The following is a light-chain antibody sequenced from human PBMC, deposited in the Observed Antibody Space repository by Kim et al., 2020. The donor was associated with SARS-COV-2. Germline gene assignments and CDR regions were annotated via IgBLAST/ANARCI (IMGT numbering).Light chain of an antibody. CDR1: QSVSSS. V-gene: IGKV3-20*01. CDR2: GAS. J-gene: IGKJ1*01. Sequence: EIVLTQSPGTLSLSPGERATLSCRTSQSVSSSLAWYQQKPGQAPRLLIYGASNRATGIPDRFSGSGSGTDFTLTISRLEPEDFAVYYCQQYGSSLWTFGQGTKVEIK. CDR3: QQYGSSLWT.